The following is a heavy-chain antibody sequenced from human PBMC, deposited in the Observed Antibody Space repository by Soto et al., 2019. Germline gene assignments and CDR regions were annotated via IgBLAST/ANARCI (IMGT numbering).Heavy chain of an antibody. CDR2: INWNGGST. CDR1: GFTFDDYG. J-gene: IGHJ5*02. D-gene: IGHD6-19*01. CDR3: ARHPGSSGWYDRWFDP. V-gene: IGHV3-20*01. Sequence: GGSLRLSCAASGFTFDDYGMSWVRQAPGKGLEWVSGINWNGGSTGYADSVKGRFTISRDNAKNSLYLQMNSLRAEDTALYHCARHPGSSGWYDRWFDPWGQGTLVTVSS.